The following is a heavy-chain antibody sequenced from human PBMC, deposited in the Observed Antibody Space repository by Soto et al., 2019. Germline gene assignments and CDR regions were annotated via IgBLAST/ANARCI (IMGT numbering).Heavy chain of an antibody. V-gene: IGHV3-72*01. D-gene: IGHD3-22*01. Sequence: EVQLVESGGGLVQPGGSLRLSCAASGFTFSDHYMDWVRQAPGKGLEWVGRTRNKANSYTTEYAASVKGRFTISRDDSKNSLYLQMNSLKTEDTAVYYCARGGYYYDSSGYYFDYWGQGTLVTVSS. CDR1: GFTFSDHY. CDR2: TRNKANSYTT. J-gene: IGHJ4*02. CDR3: ARGGYYYDSSGYYFDY.